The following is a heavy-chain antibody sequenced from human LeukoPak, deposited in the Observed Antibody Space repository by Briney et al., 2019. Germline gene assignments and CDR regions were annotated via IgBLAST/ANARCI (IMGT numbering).Heavy chain of an antibody. D-gene: IGHD2-2*01. CDR1: CYAISSGYY. CDR2: IYHSGST. CDR3: ARVSSTSCLDY. J-gene: IGHJ4*02. V-gene: IGHV4-38-2*01. Sequence: SETLSLTCAVSCYAISSGYYWGWIRQPPGKGLEWIGSIYHSGSTYYNPSLKSRVTISVDTSKNQFSLKLSSVTAADTAVYYCARVSSTSCLDYWGQGTLVTVSS.